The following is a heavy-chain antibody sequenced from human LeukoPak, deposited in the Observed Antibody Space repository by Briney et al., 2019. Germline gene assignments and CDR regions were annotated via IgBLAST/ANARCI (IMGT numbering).Heavy chain of an antibody. V-gene: IGHV4-59*01. CDR1: GGSISSYY. CDR2: IYYSGST. CDR3: ASATLLDYYDSSGYYYSWAPYGMDV. Sequence: SETLSLTCTVSGGSISSYYWSWIRQPPRKGLEWIGYIYYSGSTNYNPSLKSRVTISVDTPKNQFSLKLSSVTAADTAVYYCASATLLDYYDSSGYYYSWAPYGMDVWGQGTTVTVSS. D-gene: IGHD3-22*01. J-gene: IGHJ6*02.